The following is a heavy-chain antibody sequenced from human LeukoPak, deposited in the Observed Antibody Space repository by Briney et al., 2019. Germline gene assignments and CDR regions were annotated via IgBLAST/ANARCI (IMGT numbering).Heavy chain of an antibody. CDR2: IIPILGIA. CDR3: ARDLETRYCTNGVCPFQDY. Sequence: SVKVSCKASGYTFTGYYMHWVRQAPGQGLEWMGRIIPILGIANYAQKFQGRVTITADKSTSTAYMELSSLRSEDTAVYYCARDLETRYCTNGVCPFQDYWGQGTLVTVSS. J-gene: IGHJ4*02. V-gene: IGHV1-69*04. CDR1: GYTFTGYY. D-gene: IGHD2-8*01.